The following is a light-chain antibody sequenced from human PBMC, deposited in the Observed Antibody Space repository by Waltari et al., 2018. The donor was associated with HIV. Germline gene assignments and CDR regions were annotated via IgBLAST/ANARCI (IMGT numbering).Light chain of an antibody. CDR2: EVT. CDR3: SSYTSSSTQV. Sequence: QSALTQPASVSGSPGQSITISCPGTSSDVGGSNYVFWYQQHPGKAPKLMIYEVTNRPSGVSNRFAGSKSGNTASLTISGLQAEDEADYYCSSYTSSSTQVFGTGTKVTVL. V-gene: IGLV2-14*01. CDR1: SSDVGGSNY. J-gene: IGLJ1*01.